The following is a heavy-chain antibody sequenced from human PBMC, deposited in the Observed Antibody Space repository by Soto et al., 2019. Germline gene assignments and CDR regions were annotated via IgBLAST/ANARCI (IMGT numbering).Heavy chain of an antibody. D-gene: IGHD3-9*01. CDR1: GFTFSSYW. J-gene: IGHJ4*02. Sequence: EVQLVESGGGLVQPGGSLRLSCAASGFTFSSYWMSWVRQAPGKGLEWVANIKQHGSEKYYVDSVKGRFTISRDNAKNSLYLQMNSLRAEDTAVYYCARGRYFDWLLSDYFDYWGKGTLVTVSS. V-gene: IGHV3-7*01. CDR2: IKQHGSEK. CDR3: ARGRYFDWLLSDYFDY.